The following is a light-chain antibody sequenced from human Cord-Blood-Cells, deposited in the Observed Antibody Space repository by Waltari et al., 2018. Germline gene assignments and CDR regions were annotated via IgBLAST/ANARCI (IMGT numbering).Light chain of an antibody. CDR1: QGISNY. CDR2: AAS. J-gene: IGKJ1*01. Sequence: DIQMTKSPSSLSASVGDRVTTTCRASQGISNYLAWYQQKPGKVPKLLIYAASTLQSGVPSRFSGSGSGTDFTLTISSLQPEDVATYYCQKYNSAPRTFGQGTKVEIK. CDR3: QKYNSAPRT. V-gene: IGKV1-27*01.